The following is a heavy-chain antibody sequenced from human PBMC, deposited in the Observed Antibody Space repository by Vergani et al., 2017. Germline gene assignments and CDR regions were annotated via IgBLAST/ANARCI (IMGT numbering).Heavy chain of an antibody. CDR2: IIPIFVTA. CDR3: ARLAAAGIGWFDP. CDR1: GGTSSSYA. V-gene: IGHV1-69*01. J-gene: IGHJ5*02. Sequence: QVQLVQSGAEVKKPGSSGKVSCKASGGTSSSYAISGLRQAPGQGLEWMGGIIPIFVTANYAQKFQGRVTITADESTSTAYMELSSLRSEDTAVYYCARLAAAGIGWFDPWGQGTLVTVSS. D-gene: IGHD6-13*01.